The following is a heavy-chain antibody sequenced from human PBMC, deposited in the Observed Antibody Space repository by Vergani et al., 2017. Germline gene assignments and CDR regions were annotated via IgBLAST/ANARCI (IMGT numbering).Heavy chain of an antibody. CDR2: IYTSGST. J-gene: IGHJ6*03. D-gene: IGHD3-10*01. CDR1: GGSISSSSYY. V-gene: IGHV4-39*07. CDR3: ARGQYYGSANSYYMDV. Sequence: QLQLQESGPGLVKPSETLSLTCTVSGGSISSSSYYWGWIRQPPGKGLEWIGRIYTSGSTNYNPSLKSRVTMSVDTSKNQFSLKLSSVTAADTAVYYCARGQYYGSANSYYMDVWGKGTTVTVSS.